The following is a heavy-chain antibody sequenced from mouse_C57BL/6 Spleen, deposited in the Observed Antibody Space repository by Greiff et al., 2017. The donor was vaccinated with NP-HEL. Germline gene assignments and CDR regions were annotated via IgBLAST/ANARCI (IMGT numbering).Heavy chain of an antibody. CDR1: GFTFSDYY. D-gene: IGHD2-5*01. CDR2: ISNGGGST. CDR3: ARRYYSNFDEGYAMDY. V-gene: IGHV5-12*01. Sequence: EVKLVESGGGLVQPGGSLKLSCAASGFTFSDYYMYWVRQTPEKRLEWVAYISNGGGSTYYPDTVKGRFTISRDNAKNTLYLQMSRLKSEDTAMYYCARRYYSNFDEGYAMDYWGQGTSVTVSS. J-gene: IGHJ4*01.